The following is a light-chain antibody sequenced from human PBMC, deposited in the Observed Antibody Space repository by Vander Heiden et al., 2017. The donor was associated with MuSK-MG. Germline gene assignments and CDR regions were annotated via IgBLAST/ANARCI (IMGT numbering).Light chain of an antibody. CDR3: QQDNTYPIT. J-gene: IGKJ5*01. Sequence: DIQMTQSPSSLSASVGDRVTISCRASQDINKYLAWFQKKPGKAPKSLIYAASTLHRGVPSKFTGSGSGTDFTLTISDLQSEDFATYYCQQDNTYPITFGQGTRMESK. CDR2: AAS. CDR1: QDINKY. V-gene: IGKV1-16*02.